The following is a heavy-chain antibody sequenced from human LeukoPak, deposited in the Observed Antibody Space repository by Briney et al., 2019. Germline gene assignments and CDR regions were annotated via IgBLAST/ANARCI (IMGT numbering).Heavy chain of an antibody. D-gene: IGHD3-3*01. J-gene: IGHJ4*02. CDR3: AKDDSGTYYDFWSGYPPIGY. CDR2: ISGSGGST. V-gene: IGHV3-23*01. CDR1: GFTFSSYA. Sequence: QSGGSLRLSWAASGFTFSSYAMSWVRQAPGKGLEWVSAISGSGGSTYYADSVKGRFTISRDNSKNTLYLQMNSLRAEDTAVYYCAKDDSGTYYDFWSGYPPIGYWGQGTLVTVSS.